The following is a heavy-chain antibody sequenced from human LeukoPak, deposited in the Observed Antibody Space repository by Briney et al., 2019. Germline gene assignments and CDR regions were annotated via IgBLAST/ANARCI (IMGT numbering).Heavy chain of an antibody. CDR2: IYTSGST. V-gene: IGHV4-61*02. Sequence: TLSLTCTVSGGSISSGSYYWSWIRQPAGKGLEWIGRIYTSGSTNYNPSLKSRVTISVDTSKNQFSLKLSSVTAADTAVYYCARFIAVAGTLDAFDIWGQGTMVTVS. CDR3: ARFIAVAGTLDAFDI. D-gene: IGHD6-19*01. J-gene: IGHJ3*02. CDR1: GGSISSGSYY.